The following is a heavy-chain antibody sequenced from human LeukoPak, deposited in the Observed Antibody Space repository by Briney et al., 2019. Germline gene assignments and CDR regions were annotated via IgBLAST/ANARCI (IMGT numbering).Heavy chain of an antibody. J-gene: IGHJ4*02. CDR1: GDSISSHH. D-gene: IGHD4-23*01. Sequence: SETLSLTCTVSGDSISSHHWSWIRQPPGRGLEWIGYISYTGSTNYNPSLKSRVTISVDMSKNQFSLNLRSVTAADTAVYYCARQTTVVTDFDYWGQGTLVTVSS. CDR3: ARQTTVVTDFDY. CDR2: ISYTGST. V-gene: IGHV4-59*11.